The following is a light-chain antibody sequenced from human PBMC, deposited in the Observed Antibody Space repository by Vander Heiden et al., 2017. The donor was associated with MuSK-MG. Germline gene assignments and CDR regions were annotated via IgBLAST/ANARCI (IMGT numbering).Light chain of an antibody. Sequence: QTVLTQEPSLTVSPGGTVTLSFASRPASVTSGFYPNWYQQKPGQAPRALIYSTSNKYSWTPARFSGSLVGGKAALTLSGVQPEDEADYYCLRYYGGAHLYVFGTGTKVTVL. V-gene: IGLV7-43*01. CDR3: LRYYGGAHLYV. J-gene: IGLJ1*01. CDR2: STS. CDR1: PASVTSGFY.